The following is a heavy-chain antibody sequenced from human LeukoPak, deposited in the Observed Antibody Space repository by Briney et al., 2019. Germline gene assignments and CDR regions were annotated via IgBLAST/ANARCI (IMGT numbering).Heavy chain of an antibody. Sequence: ASVKVSCKVSGYTFPAYYMHWVRQAPGQGLEWMGWINPNSGGTNYAQKFQGRVTMTRDPSISTAYMELSWLRSDDTAMYYCASSRAQTLAFCGGDCYSGFDFWGQGTLVTVSS. J-gene: IGHJ4*02. V-gene: IGHV1-2*02. CDR2: INPNSGGT. D-gene: IGHD2-21*02. CDR3: ASSRAQTLAFCGGDCYSGFDF. CDR1: GYTFPAYY.